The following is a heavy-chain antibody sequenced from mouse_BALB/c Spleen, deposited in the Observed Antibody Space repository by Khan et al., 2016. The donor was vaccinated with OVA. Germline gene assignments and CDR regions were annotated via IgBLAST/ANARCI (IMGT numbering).Heavy chain of an antibody. J-gene: IGHJ2*01. CDR1: GFTFTSYG. Sequence: EVQLVESGGGLVQPGGSRKLSCAASGFTFTSYGMHWIRQAPEKGLEWVAYISSDSSTIYYADTVKGRFTISRDNPKNTLFLQMTSLRSGDTAMYFCATSYFYVYYFDYWGQGTTLTVSS. V-gene: IGHV5-17*02. D-gene: IGHD1-1*01. CDR2: ISSDSSTI. CDR3: ATSYFYVYYFDY.